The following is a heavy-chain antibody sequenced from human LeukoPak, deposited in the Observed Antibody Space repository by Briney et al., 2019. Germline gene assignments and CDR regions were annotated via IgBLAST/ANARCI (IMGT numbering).Heavy chain of an antibody. CDR1: GYSFTSYW. CDR3: ARSPSSGYYQQFNYYFDY. Sequence: KPGESLKISCKGSGYSFTSYWIGWVRQMPGKGLEWMGIIYPGDSDTRYSPSFQGQVTISADKSISTAYLQWSSLKASDTAMYYCARSPSSGYYQQFNYYFDYWGQGTLVTVSS. V-gene: IGHV5-51*03. CDR2: IYPGDSDT. D-gene: IGHD3-22*01. J-gene: IGHJ4*02.